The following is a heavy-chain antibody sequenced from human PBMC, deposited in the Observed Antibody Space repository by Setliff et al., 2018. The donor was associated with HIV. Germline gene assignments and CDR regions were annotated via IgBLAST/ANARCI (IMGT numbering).Heavy chain of an antibody. J-gene: IGHJ6*04. CDR3: AKDRTGTGTTLHV. V-gene: IGHV1-2*06. CDR1: GYTFTDYY. D-gene: IGHD1-7*01. CDR2: INPKSGGT. Sequence: ASVKVSCKASGYTFTDYYIHWVRQAPGQGLEWMGRINPKSGGTNYVQKFQGRVTMTRDTSINTAYLELSRLRSDDTAVYYCAKDRTGTGTTLHVWGKGATGTVPQ.